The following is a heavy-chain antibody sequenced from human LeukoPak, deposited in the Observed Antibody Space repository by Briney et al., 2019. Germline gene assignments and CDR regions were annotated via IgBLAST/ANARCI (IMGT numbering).Heavy chain of an antibody. J-gene: IGHJ4*02. D-gene: IGHD5-18*01. CDR3: AREPSGYSYGYSYYFDY. Sequence: SGTLSLTCAVSGGSISSSNWWSWVRQPPGKGLEWIGEIYHSGSTNYNPSLKSRVTISVDKSKNQFSLKLSSVTAADTAVYYCAREPSGYSYGYSYYFDYWGQGTLVTVSS. CDR1: GGSISSSNW. V-gene: IGHV4-4*02. CDR2: IYHSGST.